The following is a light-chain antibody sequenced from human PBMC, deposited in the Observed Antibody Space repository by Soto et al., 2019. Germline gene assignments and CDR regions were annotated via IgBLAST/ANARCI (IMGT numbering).Light chain of an antibody. J-gene: IGKJ1*01. CDR2: KAS. V-gene: IGKV1-5*03. CDR3: QQYNSYSGT. CDR1: QSISSW. Sequence: DIQMTQSPSTLSASVGDRVTITCRASQSISSWLAWYQQKPGKAPKLLIYKASSLERGVPSRFSGRGSGTEFTLTISSRQPDDFATYYCQQYNSYSGTFGQGTKVDI.